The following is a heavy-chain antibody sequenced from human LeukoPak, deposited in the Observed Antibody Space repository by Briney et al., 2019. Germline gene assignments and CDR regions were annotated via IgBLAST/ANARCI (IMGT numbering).Heavy chain of an antibody. CDR1: GGSISSSSYS. CDR3: ARHVFPNYYDSSGYFDY. D-gene: IGHD3-22*01. J-gene: IGHJ4*02. Sequence: SETLSLTCTVSGGSISSSSYSWGWIRQPPGKGLEWIGSIYYSGSTYYNPSLKSRVPISVDTSKNQFSLKLSSVPAADTAVYYCARHVFPNYYDSSGYFDYWGQGTLVTVSS. V-gene: IGHV4-39*01. CDR2: IYYSGST.